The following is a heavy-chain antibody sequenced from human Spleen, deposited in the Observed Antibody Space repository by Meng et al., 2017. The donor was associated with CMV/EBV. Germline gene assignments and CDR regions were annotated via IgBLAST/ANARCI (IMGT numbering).Heavy chain of an antibody. CDR3: ATAKGGTARVFDY. D-gene: IGHD3-16*01. CDR2: IYYSGST. J-gene: IGHJ4*02. CDR1: GGSNSGSSYF. V-gene: IGHV4-39*01. Sequence: VSGGSNSGSSYFWGWIRQPPGKGLDWIGSIYYSGSTYHNPSLKSRVTISVDTSKNQFSLQLSSVTAADTAVYYCATAKGGTARVFDYWGQGILVTVSS.